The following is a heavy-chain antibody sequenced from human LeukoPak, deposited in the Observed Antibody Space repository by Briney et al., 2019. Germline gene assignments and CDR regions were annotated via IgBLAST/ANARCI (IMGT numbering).Heavy chain of an antibody. CDR2: IYYSGST. V-gene: IGHV4-39*01. CDR3: ARSSGMTTVTDGGYFDL. J-gene: IGHJ2*01. Sequence: SETLSLTCTVSGVSISSSSYYWGWIRQPPGKGLEWIGSIYYSGSTYYNPSLKSRVTISVDTSKNQFSLQLNSVSAADAAVYYCARSSGMTTVTDGGYFDLWGRGTLVTVSS. D-gene: IGHD4-17*01. CDR1: GVSISSSSYY.